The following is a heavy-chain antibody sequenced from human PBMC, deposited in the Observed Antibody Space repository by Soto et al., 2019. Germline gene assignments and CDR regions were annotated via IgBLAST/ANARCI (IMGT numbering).Heavy chain of an antibody. Sequence: QVQLVESGGGVVQPGRSLRLSCAASGFTFSSYGMHWVRQAPGKGLEWVAVIWYDGSNKYYADSVKGRFTISRDNSKNTLYLQMNSLRAEDTAVYYCVRDRRVYCSSSSCYSPGMDVWGQGTTVTVSS. CDR3: VRDRRVYCSSSSCYSPGMDV. V-gene: IGHV3-33*01. J-gene: IGHJ6*02. CDR1: GFTFSSYG. D-gene: IGHD2-2*01. CDR2: IWYDGSNK.